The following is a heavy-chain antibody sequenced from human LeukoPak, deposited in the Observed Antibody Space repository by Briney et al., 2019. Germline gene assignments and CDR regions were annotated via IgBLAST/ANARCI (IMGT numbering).Heavy chain of an antibody. D-gene: IGHD3/OR15-3a*01. CDR1: GYTFTSYD. J-gene: IGHJ4*02. CDR3: ARQTGSGLFILP. CDR2: MNPNSGNT. V-gene: IGHV1-8*03. Sequence: ASVKVSCKASGYTFTSYDINWVRQATGQGLEWMGWMNPNSGNTGYAQKFQGRVTITKNTSISTAYMELSSLRSEDTAVYYCARQTGSGLFILPGGQGTLVTVSS.